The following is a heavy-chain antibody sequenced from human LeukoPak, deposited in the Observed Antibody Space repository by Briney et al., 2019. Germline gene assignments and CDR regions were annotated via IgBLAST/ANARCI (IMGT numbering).Heavy chain of an antibody. CDR2: ITYRGSG. CDR1: NGFDSYY. V-gene: IGHV4-34*01. CDR3: GVYGGDWRFDF. Sequence: SVTPSLTCAVYNGFDSYYMTIVRQPPGKGLEWVGEITYRGSGNYNPSLKGRATISINVSQRQFSLSLRSVTAADTATYYCGVYGGDWRFDFWGQGTPITVSS. D-gene: IGHD2-21*02. J-gene: IGHJ4*02.